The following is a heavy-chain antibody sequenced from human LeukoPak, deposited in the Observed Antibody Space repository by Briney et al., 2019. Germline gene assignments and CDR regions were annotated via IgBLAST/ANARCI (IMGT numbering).Heavy chain of an antibody. CDR2: IIPIFGTA. Sequence: ASVKVSCKASGGTFSSYAISWVRQAPGQGLEWMGGIIPIFGTANYAQKFQGRVTITADESTSTAYMELSSLRSEDTAVYYCARLGTYYYGSGSRFDYWGQGTLVIVSS. CDR1: GGTFSSYA. CDR3: ARLGTYYYGSGSRFDY. V-gene: IGHV1-69*13. D-gene: IGHD3-10*01. J-gene: IGHJ4*02.